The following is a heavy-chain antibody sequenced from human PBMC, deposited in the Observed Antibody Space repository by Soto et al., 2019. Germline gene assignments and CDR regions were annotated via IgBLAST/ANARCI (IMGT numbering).Heavy chain of an antibody. CDR3: AKVAKTYSDSWYLDF. CDR1: GFTFSSYN. J-gene: IGHJ4*02. D-gene: IGHD6-13*01. CDR2: MSYDGTKK. V-gene: IGHV3-30*18. Sequence: QVQLVESGGGVVQPGRSLRLSCAASGFTFSSYNMHWVRQAPGKGLEWVAVMSYDGTKKYYADSVQGRFTISRDSSENTLYLQMNSLRAEDTAVYHCAKVAKTYSDSWYLDFWGQGTLVTVSS.